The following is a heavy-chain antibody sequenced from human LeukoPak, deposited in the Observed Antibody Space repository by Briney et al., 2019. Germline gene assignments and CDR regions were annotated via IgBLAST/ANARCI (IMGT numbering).Heavy chain of an antibody. D-gene: IGHD2-2*01. Sequence: PGGSLSLLHSVSGFIFSSYDRHCVRQAPGKGLEFVSAISHDGGRTRYADSVKGRFTLSRDNSKNTLYLQMSSLRAEDTAVYYCVKALSTSYAFGYWARETLFTVSS. CDR3: VKALSTSYAFGY. CDR1: GFIFSSYD. V-gene: IGHV3-64D*06. CDR2: ISHDGGRT. J-gene: IGHJ4*02.